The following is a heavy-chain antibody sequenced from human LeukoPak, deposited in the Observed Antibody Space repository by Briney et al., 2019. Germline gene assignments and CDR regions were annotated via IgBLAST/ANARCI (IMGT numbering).Heavy chain of an antibody. J-gene: IGHJ6*02. V-gene: IGHV1-18*01. CDR3: ARDHWPDIVVVPAARFYYYYGMDV. D-gene: IGHD2-2*01. CDR1: GYTFTSYG. CDR2: ISAYNGNI. Sequence: ASVKVSCKASGYTFTSYGISWVRQAPGQGLEWMGWISAYNGNINYAQKLQGRVTMTTDTSTSTAYMELRSLRSDDTAVHYCARDHWPDIVVVPAARFYYYYGMDVWGQGTTVTVSS.